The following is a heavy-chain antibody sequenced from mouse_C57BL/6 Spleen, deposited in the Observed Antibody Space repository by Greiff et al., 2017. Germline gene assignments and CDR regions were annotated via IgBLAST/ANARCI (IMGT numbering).Heavy chain of an antibody. CDR1: GYTFTSYW. CDR2: IDPNSGGT. J-gene: IGHJ2*01. D-gene: IGHD2-4*01. CDR3: ARSIYYDYDGFDY. V-gene: IGHV1-72*01. Sequence: VQLQQPGAELVKPGASVKLSCKASGYTFTSYWMHWVKQRPGRGLEWIGRIDPNSGGTKYNEKFKSQATLAVDKPASTAYMQLSSLTSEDSAVYYCARSIYYDYDGFDYWGQGTTLTVSS.